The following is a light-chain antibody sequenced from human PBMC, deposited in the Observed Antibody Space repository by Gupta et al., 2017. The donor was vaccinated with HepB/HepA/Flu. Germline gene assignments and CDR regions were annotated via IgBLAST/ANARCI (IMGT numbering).Light chain of an antibody. J-gene: IGKJ4*01. CDR2: DAS. CDR3: QQRSNWPFT. Sequence: IMLPHSPATLSLSPGERATLSCRASQSVSSYLAWYQQKPGQAPRLLIYDASNRATGIPARFSGSGSGTDFTLTISSLEPEDFAVYYCQQRSNWPFTFGGGTKVEIK. CDR1: QSVSSY. V-gene: IGKV3-11*01.